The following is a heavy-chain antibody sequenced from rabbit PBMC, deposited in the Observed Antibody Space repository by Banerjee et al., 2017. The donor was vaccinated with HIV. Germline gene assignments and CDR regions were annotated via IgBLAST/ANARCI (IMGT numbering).Heavy chain of an antibody. Sequence: QSLVESGGGLVKPGASLTLTCTASGFSFSGGYDMCWVRQAPGKGLEWIACIITGSGSAYYASWVISRFTISKTSSTTVTLQMTSLTAADTATYSCARAAYSSSSGYSHFNLWGPGTLVTVS. CDR2: IITGSGSA. V-gene: IGHV1S40*01. CDR3: ARAAYSSSSGYSHFNL. J-gene: IGHJ4*01. D-gene: IGHD1-1*01. CDR1: GFSFSGGYD.